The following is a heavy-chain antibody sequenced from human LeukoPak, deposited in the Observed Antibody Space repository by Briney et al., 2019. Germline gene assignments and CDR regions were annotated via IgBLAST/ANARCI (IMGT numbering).Heavy chain of an antibody. CDR3: ASLNYYDTSGYFDY. CDR2: ISFDGTDA. D-gene: IGHD3-22*01. Sequence: PGGSLRLSCAASGFTFSSYAIHWVRQAPGKGLEWVAVISFDGTDAFYADSVKGRFTISRDNSKNTLYLQMNSLRADDTAVYYCASLNYYDTSGYFDYWGQGTLVTVSS. J-gene: IGHJ4*02. CDR1: GFTFSSYA. V-gene: IGHV3-30*04.